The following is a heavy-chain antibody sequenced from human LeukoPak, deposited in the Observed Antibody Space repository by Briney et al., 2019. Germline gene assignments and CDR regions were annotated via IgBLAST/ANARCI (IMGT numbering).Heavy chain of an antibody. CDR3: AKEIGLLRFAELKAFDY. D-gene: IGHD3-10*01. Sequence: SGGSLRLSCAASGFTFSSYAMSWVRQAPGKGLEWVSVISSSGDSTYYADSVQGRFTISRDNSKNTLYLQINSLRAEDTAVYYCAKEIGLLRFAELKAFDYWGQGTLVTVSS. CDR1: GFTFSSYA. V-gene: IGHV3-23*01. CDR2: ISSSGDST. J-gene: IGHJ4*02.